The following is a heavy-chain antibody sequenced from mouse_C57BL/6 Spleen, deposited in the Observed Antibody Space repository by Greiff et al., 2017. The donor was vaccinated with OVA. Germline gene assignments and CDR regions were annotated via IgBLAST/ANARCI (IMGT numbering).Heavy chain of an antibody. CDR2: IYPGAGAT. CDR1: GYAFSSSW. CDR3: ARSVYYGYDETLLFDY. V-gene: IGHV1-82*01. Sequence: QVQLKESGPELVKPGASVKISCKASGYAFSSSWMNWVKQRPGKGLEWIGRIYPGAGATNYNGKFKGKATLTADKSSSTAYMQLSSLTSEDSAVYFCARSVYYGYDETLLFDYWGQGTTLTVSS. J-gene: IGHJ2*01. D-gene: IGHD2-2*01.